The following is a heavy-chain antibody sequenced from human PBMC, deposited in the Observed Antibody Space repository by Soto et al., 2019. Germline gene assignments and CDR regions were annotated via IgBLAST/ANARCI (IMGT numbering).Heavy chain of an antibody. D-gene: IGHD3-16*01. Sequence: GASXKVSCKASGYTFTSYGISWVRQAPGQGLERMGWISAYNGNTNYAQKLQGRVTMTTDTSTSTAYMWRRSLRSEDTGVYYCARCNCYDSLLIWGLGTMDTVSS. CDR2: ISAYNGNT. V-gene: IGHV1-18*01. CDR1: GYTFTSYG. CDR3: ARCNCYDSLLI. J-gene: IGHJ4*01.